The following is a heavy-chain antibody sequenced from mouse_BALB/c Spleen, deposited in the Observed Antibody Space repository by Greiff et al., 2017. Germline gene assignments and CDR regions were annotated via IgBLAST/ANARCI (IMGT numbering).Heavy chain of an antibody. CDR1: GFTFSSYT. V-gene: IGHV5-6-4*01. D-gene: IGHD2-1*01. CDR2: ISSGGSYT. Sequence: DVMLVESGGGLVKPGGSLKLSCAASGFTFSSYTMSWVRQTPEKRLEWVATISSGGSYTYYPDSVKGRFTISRDNAKNTLYLHMSSLKSEDTAMYYCTSYGNYPYWYFDVWGAGTTVTVSS. J-gene: IGHJ1*01. CDR3: TSYGNYPYWYFDV.